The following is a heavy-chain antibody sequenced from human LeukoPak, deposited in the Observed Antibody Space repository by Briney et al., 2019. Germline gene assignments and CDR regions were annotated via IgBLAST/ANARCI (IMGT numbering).Heavy chain of an antibody. Sequence: GGSLRPSCAASGFTFDDSVMSWVRQAPGKGLEWVSSINWNGGSTGYADSVKGRFTISRDNAKNSLYLQMNSLRAEDTALYYCAKGGYYDLDAFDIWGQGTMVTVSS. CDR1: GFTFDDSV. CDR2: INWNGGST. V-gene: IGHV3-20*04. D-gene: IGHD1-26*01. J-gene: IGHJ3*02. CDR3: AKGGYYDLDAFDI.